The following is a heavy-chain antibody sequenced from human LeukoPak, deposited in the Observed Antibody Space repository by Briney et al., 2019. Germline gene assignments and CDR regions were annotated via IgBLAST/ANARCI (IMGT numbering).Heavy chain of an antibody. Sequence: SETLSLTCAVYGGSFGGYYWSWIRQPPEKGLEWIGEINHVGATNYNPSLKSRVTISMDKSKNHFSLELTSVTAADTAVYYCAREFGGSHGFDPWGQGTLVTVSS. D-gene: IGHD3-16*01. CDR1: GGSFGGYY. V-gene: IGHV4-34*01. CDR2: INHVGAT. CDR3: AREFGGSHGFDP. J-gene: IGHJ5*02.